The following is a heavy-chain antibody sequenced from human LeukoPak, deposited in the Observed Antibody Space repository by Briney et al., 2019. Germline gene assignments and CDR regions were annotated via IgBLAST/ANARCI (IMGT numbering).Heavy chain of an antibody. CDR1: GYSISTGYY. CDR2: FYHGGST. CDR3: ARDRGDGYDYFWDY. J-gene: IGHJ4*02. D-gene: IGHD5-12*01. Sequence: SETLSLTCTVSGYSISTGYYWDWIRQPPGKGLEWIGTFYHGGSTYYNPSLKSRVTVSVDTSKNQFSLNLTSVTAADTAVYYCARDRGDGYDYFWDYWGQGTLVTVSS. V-gene: IGHV4-38-2*02.